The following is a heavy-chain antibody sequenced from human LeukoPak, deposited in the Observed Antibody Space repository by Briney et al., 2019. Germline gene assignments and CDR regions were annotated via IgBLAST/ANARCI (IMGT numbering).Heavy chain of an antibody. V-gene: IGHV1-69*04. CDR1: GGTFSSYA. Sequence: SAKVSCKASGGTFSSYAISWVRQAPGQGLEWMGRIIPILGIANYAQKFQGRVTITADKSTSTAYMELSSLRSEDTAVYYCARGVPRLGSSGYHYYFDYWGQGTLVTVSS. D-gene: IGHD3-22*01. CDR3: ARGVPRLGSSGYHYYFDY. J-gene: IGHJ4*02. CDR2: IIPILGIA.